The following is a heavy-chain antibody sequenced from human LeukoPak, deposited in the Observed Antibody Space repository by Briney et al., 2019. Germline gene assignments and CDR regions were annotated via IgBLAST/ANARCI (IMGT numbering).Heavy chain of an antibody. V-gene: IGHV5-51*01. D-gene: IGHD2-2*01. Sequence: GESLKISCQGSGYRFTSYWIGWVRQVPGKGLEWMGVIYTGDSNTKYSPSFQGHVTISVDTPISTAYLQWSSLKASHTPMYYCARLGGSAYCVTTTCHFDYWGQGTQVTVSS. CDR3: ARLGGSAYCVTTTCHFDY. J-gene: IGHJ4*02. CDR1: GYRFTSYW. CDR2: IYTGDSNT.